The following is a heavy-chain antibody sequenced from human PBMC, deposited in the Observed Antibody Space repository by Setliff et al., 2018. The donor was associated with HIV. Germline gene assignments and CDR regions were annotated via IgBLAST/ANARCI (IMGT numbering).Heavy chain of an antibody. Sequence: VASVKVSCKASGYSFTGEYMNWVRQAPGQGLEWMGGIIPIFGTANYAQKFQGRVTITADESTSTAYMELSSLRSEDTAVYYCATVQYSYGFFDYWGQGTLVTVSS. CDR1: GYSFTGEY. J-gene: IGHJ4*02. V-gene: IGHV1-69*13. CDR2: IIPIFGTA. D-gene: IGHD5-18*01. CDR3: ATVQYSYGFFDY.